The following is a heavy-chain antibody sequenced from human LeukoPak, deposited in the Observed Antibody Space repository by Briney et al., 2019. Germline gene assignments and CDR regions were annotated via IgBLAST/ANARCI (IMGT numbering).Heavy chain of an antibody. CDR1: GFTFGDYA. CDR2: IRRKTYGGTT. J-gene: IGHJ4*02. CDR3: TRSQSGSPPPC. D-gene: IGHD3-3*01. Sequence: GGSLRLSCTASGFTFGDYAMSWFRQAPGKGLEWVGIIRRKTYGGTTEYAASVEGTFTIARDDSKSIAYLQMNSLKTEDTAVYYCTRSQSGSPPPCWGQGTLVTVSS. V-gene: IGHV3-49*03.